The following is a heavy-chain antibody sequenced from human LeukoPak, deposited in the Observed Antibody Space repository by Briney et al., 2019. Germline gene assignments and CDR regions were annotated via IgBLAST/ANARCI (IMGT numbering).Heavy chain of an antibody. Sequence: GGAPRLSCAASKFTFSSYLMRGGRRAPGGGVEGVVHINQDGSQKYYVDSVKGRFTISRDNAENLLFLQMNSLRAEDTALYYCATYADSSGSYYSDYWGRGTLVTVSS. V-gene: IGHV3-7*01. CDR2: INQDGSQK. CDR3: ATYADSSGSYYSDY. CDR1: KFTFSSYL. D-gene: IGHD3-22*01. J-gene: IGHJ4*02.